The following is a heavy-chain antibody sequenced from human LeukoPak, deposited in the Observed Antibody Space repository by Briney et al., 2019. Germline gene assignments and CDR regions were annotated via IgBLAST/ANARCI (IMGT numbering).Heavy chain of an antibody. D-gene: IGHD3-22*01. J-gene: IGHJ4*02. CDR1: GFAVDDYA. CDR2: ISWNSDTK. Sequence: GGSLRLSCAASGFAVDDYAIHWVRQAPGKGLEWVSGISWNSDTKHYADSVKDRFTISRDNAKNSLFLQMNSLRPEDTAVYYCAKDFSSGYYYFDYWGRGTLVTVSS. CDR3: AKDFSSGYYYFDY. V-gene: IGHV3-9*01.